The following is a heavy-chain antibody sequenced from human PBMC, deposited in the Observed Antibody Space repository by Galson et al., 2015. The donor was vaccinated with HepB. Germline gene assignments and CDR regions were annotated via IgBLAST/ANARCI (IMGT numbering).Heavy chain of an antibody. CDR3: ARDYYDSEGYYYYGMDV. CDR2: IKQDGSEK. J-gene: IGHJ6*02. D-gene: IGHD3-22*01. V-gene: IGHV3-7*01. CDR1: GFTFSSYW. Sequence: SLRLSCAASGFTFSSYWMSWVRQAPGKGLEWVANIKQDGSEKYYVDSVKGRFTISRDNAKNSLYLQMNSLRAEDTAVYYCARDYYDSEGYYYYGMDVWGQGTTVTVSS.